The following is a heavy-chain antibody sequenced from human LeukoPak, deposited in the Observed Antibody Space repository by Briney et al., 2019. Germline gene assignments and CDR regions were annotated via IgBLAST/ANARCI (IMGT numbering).Heavy chain of an antibody. Sequence: GRSLRLSCAASGFTFSSYAMHWVRQAPGKGLEWVAVISYDGSNKYYADSVKGRFTISRDNPKNTLYLQMNSLRAEDTAVYYCARATYYYDSSGYYYTYYFDYWGRGTLVTVSS. J-gene: IGHJ4*02. CDR3: ARATYYYDSSGYYYTYYFDY. CDR1: GFTFSSYA. CDR2: ISYDGSNK. V-gene: IGHV3-30-3*01. D-gene: IGHD3-22*01.